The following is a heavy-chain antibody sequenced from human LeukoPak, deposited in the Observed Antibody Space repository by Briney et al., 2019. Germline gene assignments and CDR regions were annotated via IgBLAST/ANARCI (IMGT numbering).Heavy chain of an antibody. J-gene: IGHJ5*02. Sequence: GGSLRLSCAASGFTFSGSAMHWVRQASRKGLEWVGRIRSKVNNYATAYAASVKGRFTISRDDSKNTAYLQMNSLKTEDTAVYYCTPLSFGEPVNWFDPWGQGTLVTVSS. CDR3: TPLSFGEPVNWFDP. D-gene: IGHD3-10*01. V-gene: IGHV3-73*01. CDR1: GFTFSGSA. CDR2: IRSKVNNYAT.